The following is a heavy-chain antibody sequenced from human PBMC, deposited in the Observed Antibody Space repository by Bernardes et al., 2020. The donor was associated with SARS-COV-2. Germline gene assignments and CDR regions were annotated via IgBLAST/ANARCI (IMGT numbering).Heavy chain of an antibody. CDR3: ARDCGAAAARTCYYYYGMEL. CDR1: GFTVSSNY. J-gene: IGHJ6*02. Sequence: GVSLRLSCAASGFTVSSNYMSWVRQAPGKGLEWVSVIYSGGSTYYSYSVKGRFTISRDNSKNTLYLQMNSLRAEETAVYYFARDCGAAAARTCYYYYGMELWGQGTTVTVSS. V-gene: IGHV3-66*02. CDR2: IYSGGST. D-gene: IGHD6-13*01.